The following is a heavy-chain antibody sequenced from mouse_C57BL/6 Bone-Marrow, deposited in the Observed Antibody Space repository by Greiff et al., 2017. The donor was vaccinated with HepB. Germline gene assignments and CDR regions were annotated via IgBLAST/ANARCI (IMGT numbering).Heavy chain of an antibody. CDR2: IYPGSGST. D-gene: IGHD1-1*01. J-gene: IGHJ2*01. Sequence: QVQLQQSGAELVKPGASVKMSCKASGYTFTSYWITWVKQRPGQGLEWIGDIYPGSGSTNYNEKFKSKATLTVDTSSSTAYMQLSSLTSEDSAVYYCARDGTYGSSPYFDYWGQGTTLTVSS. CDR3: ARDGTYGSSPYFDY. CDR1: GYTFTSYW. V-gene: IGHV1-55*01.